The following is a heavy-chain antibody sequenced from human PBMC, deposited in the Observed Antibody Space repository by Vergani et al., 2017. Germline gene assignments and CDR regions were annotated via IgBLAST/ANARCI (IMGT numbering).Heavy chain of an antibody. Sequence: QVQLVQSGAEVKKPGASVKVSCRASGYTFTSYGISWVRQAPGQGLEWMGWISAYNGNTNYAQKLEGRVTMTTDTSTSTAYMELRSLRSDDTAVYCCANISTHTYYDFWSGGLDYWGQGTLVTVSS. D-gene: IGHD3-3*01. J-gene: IGHJ4*02. CDR2: ISAYNGNT. CDR3: ANISTHTYYDFWSGGLDY. V-gene: IGHV1-18*01. CDR1: GYTFTSYG.